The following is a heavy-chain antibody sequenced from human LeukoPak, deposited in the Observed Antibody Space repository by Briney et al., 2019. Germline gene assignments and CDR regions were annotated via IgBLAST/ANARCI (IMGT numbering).Heavy chain of an antibody. J-gene: IGHJ4*02. Sequence: GGSLRLSCAASGFTFSSYGMTWVRQAPGKGLEWVSGISTSGSSTYYADSVKGRFTISRDNSNNTLYLQMNSLRVEDTAVYYCASARDFGRIFDYWGQGTLVTVSS. CDR2: ISTSGSST. CDR3: ASARDFGRIFDY. CDR1: GFTFSSYG. V-gene: IGHV3-23*01. D-gene: IGHD2-21*01.